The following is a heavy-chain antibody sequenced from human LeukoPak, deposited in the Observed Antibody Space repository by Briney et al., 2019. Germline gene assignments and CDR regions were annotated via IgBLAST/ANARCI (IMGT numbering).Heavy chain of an antibody. CDR2: IYHSENA. J-gene: IGHJ6*02. CDR1: GVSISSGGYS. D-gene: IGHD3-10*01. V-gene: IGHV4-30-2*01. Sequence: PSQTLSLTCAVSGVSISSGGYSWSWLRQPPGKGLEWIGYIYHSENAYYNPSLKSRVTISLDRSKNQFSLKLNSVTAADTAVYYCARDTSIGMVRGLISNGLDVWGQGTTVTVSS. CDR3: ARDTSIGMVRGLISNGLDV.